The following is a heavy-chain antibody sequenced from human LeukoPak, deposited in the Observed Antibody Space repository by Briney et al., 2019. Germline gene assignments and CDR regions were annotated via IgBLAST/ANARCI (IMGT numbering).Heavy chain of an antibody. Sequence: SETLSLTCTVSGGSISSYYWSWIRQPPGKGLEWIGYIYYSGSTNYNPSLKSRVTISVDTSKNQFSLELSSVTAADTALYYCARNHYDIFDYWGQGTLVTVSS. D-gene: IGHD3-9*01. CDR2: IYYSGST. J-gene: IGHJ4*02. CDR3: ARNHYDIFDY. V-gene: IGHV4-59*01. CDR1: GGSISSYY.